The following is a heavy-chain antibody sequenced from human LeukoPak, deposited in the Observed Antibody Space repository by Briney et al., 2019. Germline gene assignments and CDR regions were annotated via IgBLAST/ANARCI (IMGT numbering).Heavy chain of an antibody. V-gene: IGHV4-34*01. Sequence: SETLSLTCAVYGGSFSGYYWSWIRQPPGKGLEWIGEINHSGSTIYNPSLKSRVTISVDTSKNQFSLKLSSVTAADTAVYYCAREEIVIVPAAIDYYGMDVWGQGTTVSVSS. J-gene: IGHJ6*02. CDR2: INHSGST. D-gene: IGHD2-2*02. CDR3: AREEIVIVPAAIDYYGMDV. CDR1: GGSFSGYY.